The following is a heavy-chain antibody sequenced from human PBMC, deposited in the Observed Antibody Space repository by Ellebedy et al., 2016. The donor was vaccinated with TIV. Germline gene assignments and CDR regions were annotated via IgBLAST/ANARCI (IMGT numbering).Heavy chain of an antibody. D-gene: IGHD1-1*01. CDR3: ASLFRQETTYYYYGMDV. V-gene: IGHV4-39*07. J-gene: IGHJ6*02. Sequence: SETLSLTCTVSGGSISSSSYYWGWIRQPPGKGLEWIGSIYYSGSTYYNPSLKSRVTISVDTSKNQFSLKLSSVTAADTAVYYCASLFRQETTYYYYGMDVWGQGTTVTVSS. CDR2: IYYSGST. CDR1: GGSISSSSYY.